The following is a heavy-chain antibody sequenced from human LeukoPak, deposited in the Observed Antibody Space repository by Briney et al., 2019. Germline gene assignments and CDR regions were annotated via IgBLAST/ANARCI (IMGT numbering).Heavy chain of an antibody. CDR1: GGTFSSYA. CDR2: IIPIFGTA. Sequence: SVKVSCKASGGTFSSYAISWVRQAPGQGLEWMGGIIPIFGTANYAQKFQGRVTITADESTSTAYMELSSLRSEDTAVYYCASGELGGVIVMTYYFDYWGQGTLVTVSS. CDR3: ASGELGGVIVMTYYFDY. D-gene: IGHD3-16*02. V-gene: IGHV1-69*13. J-gene: IGHJ4*02.